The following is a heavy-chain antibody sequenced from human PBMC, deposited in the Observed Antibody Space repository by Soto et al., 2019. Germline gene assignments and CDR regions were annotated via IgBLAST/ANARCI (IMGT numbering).Heavy chain of an antibody. Sequence: PSETLSLTCTVSGGSISSYYWSWIRQPPGKGLEWIGYIYYSGSTNYNPSLKSRVTISVDTSKNQFSLKLSSVTAADTAVYYCAGGFSSGWYWYFDLWGRGTLVTVSS. CDR3: AGGFSSGWYWYFDL. J-gene: IGHJ2*01. CDR1: GGSISSYY. CDR2: IYYSGST. D-gene: IGHD6-19*01. V-gene: IGHV4-59*01.